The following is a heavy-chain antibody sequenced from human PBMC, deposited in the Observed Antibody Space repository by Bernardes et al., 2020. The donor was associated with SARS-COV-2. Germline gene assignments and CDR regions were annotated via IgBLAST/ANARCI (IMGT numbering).Heavy chain of an antibody. Sequence: GGSLRLSCVASGFTFSSYWMSWVRQAPGKGLEWVANIRQDGSEKYYVDSVKGRFTISRDNAKNSLYLQMNSLRAEDTAVYYCTTGAEIYYDSSGFSYYFDFWGQGTLVTVSS. CDR3: TTGAEIYYDSSGFSYYFDF. CDR1: GFTFSSYW. J-gene: IGHJ4*02. D-gene: IGHD3-22*01. V-gene: IGHV3-7*03. CDR2: IRQDGSEK.